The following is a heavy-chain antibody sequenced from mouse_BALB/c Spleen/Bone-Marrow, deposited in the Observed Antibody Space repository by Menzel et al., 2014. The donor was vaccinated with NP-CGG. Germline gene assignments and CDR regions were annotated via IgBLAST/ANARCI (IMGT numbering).Heavy chain of an antibody. J-gene: IGHJ2*01. CDR3: ARGGISVDY. CDR1: GYAFSVYW. V-gene: IGHV1-80*01. Sequence: VQLQQSGAELVRPGSSVKISCKASGYAFSVYWMNWVKQRPGQGLEWIGQIYPGDGDTNYNGKFKGRATLTADKSSNTASMQLSSLSSEDSAVYFCARGGISVDYWGQGTTLTVSS. CDR2: IYPGDGDT.